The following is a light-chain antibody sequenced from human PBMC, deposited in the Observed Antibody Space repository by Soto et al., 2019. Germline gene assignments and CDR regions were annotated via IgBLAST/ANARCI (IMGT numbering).Light chain of an antibody. CDR1: QSISTY. V-gene: IGKV1-39*01. Sequence: DIQMTQSPSSLSASVGDRVTITCRTSQSISTYLSWFPQKPGEAPRLLMYSASSLPSGVPSRFIGSGSGTDFTLTISSLQPEDFATYYCQQNYSPPLSFGGGTKVEV. CDR2: SAS. CDR3: QQNYSPPLS. J-gene: IGKJ4*01.